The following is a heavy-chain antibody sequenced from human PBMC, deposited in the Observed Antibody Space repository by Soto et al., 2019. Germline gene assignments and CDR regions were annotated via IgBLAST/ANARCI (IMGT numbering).Heavy chain of an antibody. CDR2: ISAAGRTT. D-gene: IGHD6-13*01. Sequence: EVQLLESGGGLVQPGGSLRLSCAPSGFTFSNFAMGWVRQAPGKGLEWVSHISAAGRTTYYADSVKGRFTISRDNSKNTLFVQMDSIRGEETAVYYCAKDRIAVNGKGCFDYWGQGSVVTVSS. CDR3: AKDRIAVNGKGCFDY. J-gene: IGHJ4*02. CDR1: GFTFSNFA. V-gene: IGHV3-23*01.